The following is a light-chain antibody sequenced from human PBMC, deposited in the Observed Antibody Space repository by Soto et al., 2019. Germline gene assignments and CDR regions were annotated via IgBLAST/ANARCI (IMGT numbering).Light chain of an antibody. Sequence: EIVLTQSPVTLSLSPGERATLSCRASQSVSSSNLAWYQQKTGQAPRLLSYGTSSRATGIPDRFSGSGSGTDFTLTISRLEPEDFAVYYCQQYGTSPPYTFGQGTKLEIK. CDR3: QQYGTSPPYT. CDR1: QSVSSSN. V-gene: IGKV3-20*01. J-gene: IGKJ2*01. CDR2: GTS.